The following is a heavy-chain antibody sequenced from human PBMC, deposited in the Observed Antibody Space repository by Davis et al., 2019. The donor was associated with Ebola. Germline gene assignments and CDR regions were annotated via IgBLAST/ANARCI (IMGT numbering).Heavy chain of an antibody. V-gene: IGHV3-23*01. CDR3: ARDLGGVIVKGDAFDI. CDR2: ISGSGAST. CDR1: GFTFIGHW. Sequence: PGGSLRLSCAASGFTFIGHWMSWVRQAPGKGLEWVSGISGSGASTYYADSVKGRFTISRDNSKNTLYLQMNSLRAEDTAVYYCARDLGGVIVKGDAFDIWGRGTMVTVSS. J-gene: IGHJ3*02. D-gene: IGHD3-16*02.